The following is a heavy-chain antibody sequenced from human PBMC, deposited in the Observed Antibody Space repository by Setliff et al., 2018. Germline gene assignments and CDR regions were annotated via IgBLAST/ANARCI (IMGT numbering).Heavy chain of an antibody. J-gene: IGHJ4*02. CDR3: ARDTNYEGAYDS. CDR1: GNGFTDLW. Sequence: GESLKISCKVSGNGFTDLWIAWVRQTPGKGLEWMGIIHPADYDTRYSPSLQGQVTFSADRSISTAHLQWDSLKASDTAMYYCARDTNYEGAYDSWGQGTLVTVSS. D-gene: IGHD3-3*01. V-gene: IGHV5-51*01. CDR2: IHPADYDT.